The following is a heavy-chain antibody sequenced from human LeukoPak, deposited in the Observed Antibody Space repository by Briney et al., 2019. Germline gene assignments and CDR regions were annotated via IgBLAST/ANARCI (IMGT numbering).Heavy chain of an antibody. J-gene: IGHJ4*02. CDR1: GFTFSSYG. CDR2: IWYDGSNK. V-gene: IGHV3-33*01. CDR3: ARDMYSSGCDY. D-gene: IGHD6-19*01. Sequence: GGSLRLSCAASGFTFSSYGMHWVRQAPGKGLEWVAVIWYDGSNKYYADSVKGRFTISRDNSKNTLYLQMNSLRAEDTAVYYCARDMYSSGCDYWGQGTLVTVSS.